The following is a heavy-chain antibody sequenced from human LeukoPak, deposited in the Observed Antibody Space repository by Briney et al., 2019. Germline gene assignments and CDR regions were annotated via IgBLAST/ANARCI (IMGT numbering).Heavy chain of an antibody. CDR2: ISAYNGNT. Sequence: AASVAVSCKASGYTFTSYGISWVRQAPGQGLEWMGWISAYNGNTNYAQKLQGRVTMTTDTSTSTAYMELRSLRSDDTAVYYCARGNGDSSGYYYTYYFDYWGQGTLVTVSS. CDR3: ARGNGDSSGYYYTYYFDY. D-gene: IGHD3-22*01. J-gene: IGHJ4*02. V-gene: IGHV1-18*01. CDR1: GYTFTSYG.